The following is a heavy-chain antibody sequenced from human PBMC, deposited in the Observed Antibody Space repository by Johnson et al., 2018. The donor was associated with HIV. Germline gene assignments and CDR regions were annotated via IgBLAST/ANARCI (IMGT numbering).Heavy chain of an antibody. CDR2: IRYDGSNK. CDR1: GFTFSDSY. Sequence: QVPLVESRGGCVKPGGSLSLSCAASGFTFSDSYMNWIRQAPGKGLEWVAFIRYDGSNKYYAESVKGRFTISRDNSKNTLYLQMNSLRAEDTAVYYCAKDRFSGYAFSGAFDIWGQGTMVTVSS. J-gene: IGHJ3*02. CDR3: AKDRFSGYAFSGAFDI. D-gene: IGHD5-12*01. V-gene: IGHV3-30*02.